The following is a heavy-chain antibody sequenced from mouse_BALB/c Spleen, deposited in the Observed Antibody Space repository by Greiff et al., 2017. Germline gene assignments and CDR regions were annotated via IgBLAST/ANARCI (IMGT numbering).Heavy chain of an antibody. CDR1: GFTFSSYT. Sequence: EVKLVESGGGLVKPGGSLKLSCAASGFTFSSYTMSWVRQTPEKRLEWVATISSGGSYTYYPDSVKGRFTISRDNAKNTLYLQMSSLKSEDTAMYYCTRDNEWSYGNYVEGAMDYWGQGTSVTVSS. V-gene: IGHV5-6-4*01. CDR2: ISSGGSYT. D-gene: IGHD2-10*02. CDR3: TRDNEWSYGNYVEGAMDY. J-gene: IGHJ4*01.